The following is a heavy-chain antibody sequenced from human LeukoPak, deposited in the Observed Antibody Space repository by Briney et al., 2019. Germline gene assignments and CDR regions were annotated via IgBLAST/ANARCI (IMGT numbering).Heavy chain of an antibody. J-gene: IGHJ4*02. CDR2: ISSSSSNI. Sequence: GGSLRLSCAASGFTFSTYSMNWVRQAPGKRLEWVSYISSSSSNIYYADSVKGRFTISRDNAKNSLYLQMNSLRDEDTAVYYCARDRSGYYLFDYWGQGALVTVSS. V-gene: IGHV3-48*02. D-gene: IGHD3-22*01. CDR1: GFTFSTYS. CDR3: ARDRSGYYLFDY.